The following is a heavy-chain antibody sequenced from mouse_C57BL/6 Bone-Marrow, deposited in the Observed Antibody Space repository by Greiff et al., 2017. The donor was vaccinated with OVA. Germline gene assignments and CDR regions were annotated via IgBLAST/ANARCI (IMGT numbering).Heavy chain of an antibody. J-gene: IGHJ1*03. CDR1: EYAFPSHD. CDR3: ARGSSYYWYFDV. D-gene: IGHD1-1*01. V-gene: IGHV5-2*01. CDR2: INSDGGST. Sequence: EVHLVESGGGLVQPGESLTLSCESNEYAFPSHDMSWVRKTPEKRLELVAAINSDGGSTYYPDTMERRFIISRDNTKKTLYLQMSSLRSEDTALYYCARGSSYYWYFDVWGTGTTVTVSS.